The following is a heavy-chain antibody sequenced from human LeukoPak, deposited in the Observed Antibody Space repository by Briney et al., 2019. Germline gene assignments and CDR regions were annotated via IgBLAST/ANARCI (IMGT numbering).Heavy chain of an antibody. J-gene: IGHJ4*02. D-gene: IGHD3-22*01. Sequence: SVKVSCKASGYTFTSYDINWVRQATGQGLEWMGWMNPNSGNTGYAQKFQGRVTITRNTSISTAYMELSSLRSEDTAVYYCARGPLDSSGYYFDYWGQGTLVTVSS. CDR2: MNPNSGNT. V-gene: IGHV1-8*03. CDR3: ARGPLDSSGYYFDY. CDR1: GYTFTSYD.